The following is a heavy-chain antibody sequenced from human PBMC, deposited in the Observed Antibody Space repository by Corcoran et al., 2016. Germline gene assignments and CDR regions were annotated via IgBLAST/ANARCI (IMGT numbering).Heavy chain of an antibody. V-gene: IGHV1-18*01. D-gene: IGHD7-27*01. J-gene: IGHJ6*02. CDR3: ARLPGEKYYYYGMDV. Sequence: QVQLVQSGAEVKKPGASVKVSCKASGYTFTSYGISWVRQAPGQGLEWMGWISAYNGNTNYAQKLQDRVTMTTDTSTSTAYMELRRLRSDDTAVYYCARLPGEKYYYYGMDVWGQGTTVTVSS. CDR2: ISAYNGNT. CDR1: GYTFTSYG.